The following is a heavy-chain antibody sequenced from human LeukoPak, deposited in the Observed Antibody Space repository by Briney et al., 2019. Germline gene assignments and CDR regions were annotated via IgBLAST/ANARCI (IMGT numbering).Heavy chain of an antibody. V-gene: IGHV3-15*01. Sequence: PGGSLRLSCAASGFTFSNAWMSWVRQAPGKGLEWVGRIKSKTDGGTTDYAAPVKGRFTISRDDLKNTLYLQMNSLKTEDTAVYYCAKDPSPGWELPIDWGQGTLVTVSS. CDR3: AKDPSPGWELPID. J-gene: IGHJ4*02. CDR2: IKSKTDGGTT. D-gene: IGHD1-26*01. CDR1: GFTFSNAW.